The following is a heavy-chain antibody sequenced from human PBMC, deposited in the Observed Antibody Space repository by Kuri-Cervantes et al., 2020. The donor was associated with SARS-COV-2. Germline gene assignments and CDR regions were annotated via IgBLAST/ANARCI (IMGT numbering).Heavy chain of an antibody. V-gene: IGHV4-59*01. J-gene: IGHJ6*02. D-gene: IGHD6-19*01. CDR3: AREGSGWYGEDYYYYGMDV. CDR1: GGSISSYY. CDR2: IYYSGST. Sequence: SETLSLTCTVSGGSISSYYWSWIWQPPGKGLEWIGYIYYSGSTNYNPSLKSRVTISVDTSKNQFSLKLSSVTAADTAVYYCAREGSGWYGEDYYYYGMDVWGQGTTVTVSS.